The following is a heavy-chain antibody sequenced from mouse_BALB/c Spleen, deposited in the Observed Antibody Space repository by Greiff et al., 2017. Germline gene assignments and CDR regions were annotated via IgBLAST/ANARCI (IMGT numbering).Heavy chain of an antibody. Sequence: EVQLQESGGGLVQPGGSLKLSCAASGFTFSSYTMSWVRQTPEKRLEWVAYISNGGGSTYYPDTVKGRFTISRDNAKNTLYLQMSSLKSEDTAMYYCARQYYGSSPLAYWGQGTLVTVSA. CDR2: ISNGGGST. J-gene: IGHJ3*01. V-gene: IGHV5-12-2*01. CDR3: ARQYYGSSPLAY. D-gene: IGHD1-1*01. CDR1: GFTFSSYT.